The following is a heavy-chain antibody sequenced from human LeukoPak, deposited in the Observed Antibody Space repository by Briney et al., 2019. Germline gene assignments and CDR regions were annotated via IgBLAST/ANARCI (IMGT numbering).Heavy chain of an antibody. V-gene: IGHV3-11*04. J-gene: IGHJ1*01. CDR1: GFTFSDYY. D-gene: IGHD6-13*01. CDR3: ASTPIAAAGTKYFQH. Sequence: GGSLRLSCAASGFTFSDYYMSWIRQAPGKGLEWVSYISSSGSTIYYADSVKGRFTISRDNAKNSLYLQMNSLRAEDTAVYYCASTPIAAAGTKYFQHWGQGTLVTVSS. CDR2: ISSSGSTI.